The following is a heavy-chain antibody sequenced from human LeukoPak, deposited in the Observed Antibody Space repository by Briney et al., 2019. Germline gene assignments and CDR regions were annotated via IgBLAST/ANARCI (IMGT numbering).Heavy chain of an antibody. CDR2: IIPIFGTA. V-gene: IGHV1-69*13. D-gene: IGHD3-9*01. CDR1: GYTFTSYY. CDR3: ARVLRYFDWLLSSYYYYGMDV. J-gene: IGHJ6*02. Sequence: SVKVSCEASGYTFTSYYMHWVRQAPGQGLEWMGGIIPIFGTANYAQKFQGRVTITADESTSTAYMELSSLRSEDTAVYYCARVLRYFDWLLSSYYYYGMDVWGQGTTVTVSS.